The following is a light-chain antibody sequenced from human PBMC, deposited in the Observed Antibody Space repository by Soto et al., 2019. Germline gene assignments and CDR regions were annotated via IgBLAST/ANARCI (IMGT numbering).Light chain of an antibody. Sequence: EIVMTQSPLSLPVTPGEPASISCKSSQSLLHSNGYNYLDWYLQKPGQSPQLLIYAGSNRASGVPDRFIGSGSATDFTLKISRVEAEDVAVYYCMQALQAPFTFGPGTKVDIK. CDR1: QSLLHSNGYNY. V-gene: IGKV2-28*01. J-gene: IGKJ3*01. CDR2: AGS. CDR3: MQALQAPFT.